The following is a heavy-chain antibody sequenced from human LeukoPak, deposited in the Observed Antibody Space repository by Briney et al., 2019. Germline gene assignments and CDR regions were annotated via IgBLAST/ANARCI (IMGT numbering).Heavy chain of an antibody. CDR2: ISYDGSNK. CDR3: AREGHLGKYFDL. CDR1: GFTFSSYA. J-gene: IGHJ2*01. V-gene: IGHV3-30-3*01. Sequence: PGGSLRLSCAASGFTFSSYAMHWVRQAPGKGLEWVAVISYDGSNKYYADSVKGRFTISRDNSKNTLYLQMNSLRVEDTAVYYCAREGHLGKYFDLWGRGTQVTVSS. D-gene: IGHD3-16*01.